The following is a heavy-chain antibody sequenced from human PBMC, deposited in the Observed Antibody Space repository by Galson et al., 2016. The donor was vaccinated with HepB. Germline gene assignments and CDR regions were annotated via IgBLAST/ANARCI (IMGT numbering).Heavy chain of an antibody. Sequence: SLRLSCAASGFTFDRYAMTWVRQAPGQGLQGVSSIRGSGSSPYYADSVKGRFTIPSDHSKNTLYLQMHSLRAEDTAKYYCAKNRHVVVVVAGMDVWGKGTTVTVSS. CDR1: GFTFDRYA. J-gene: IGHJ6*04. V-gene: IGHV3-23*01. CDR3: AKNRHVVVVVAGMDV. D-gene: IGHD3-22*01. CDR2: IRGSGSSP.